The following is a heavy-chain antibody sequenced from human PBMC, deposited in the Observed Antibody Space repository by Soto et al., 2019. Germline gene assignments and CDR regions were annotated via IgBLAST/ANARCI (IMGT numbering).Heavy chain of an antibody. Sequence: GGSLRLSCAASGFTFSSYAMSWVRQAPGKGLEWVSAISGSGGSTYYADSVKGRFTISRDNSKNTLYLQMNSLRAEDTAVYYCAKDFKAGSSIAVAAFLVYYFDYWGQGTLVTVSS. CDR3: AKDFKAGSSIAVAAFLVYYFDY. CDR1: GFTFSSYA. CDR2: ISGSGGST. J-gene: IGHJ4*02. V-gene: IGHV3-23*01. D-gene: IGHD6-19*01.